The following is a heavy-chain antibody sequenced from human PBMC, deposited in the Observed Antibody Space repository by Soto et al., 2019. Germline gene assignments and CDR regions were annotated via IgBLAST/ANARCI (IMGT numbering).Heavy chain of an antibody. CDR1: GGSISSYY. J-gene: IGHJ4*02. Sequence: SETLSLTCTVSGGSISSYYWSWIRQPPGKGLEWIGYIYYSGSTIYNPSLKSRLTMSVDTSKNQFSLKLSSVTAADTAVYYCARDSFCWVDPAMAIDDWGQGTLVTVSS. V-gene: IGHV4-59*12. D-gene: IGHD5-18*01. CDR2: IYYSGST. CDR3: ARDSFCWVDPAMAIDD.